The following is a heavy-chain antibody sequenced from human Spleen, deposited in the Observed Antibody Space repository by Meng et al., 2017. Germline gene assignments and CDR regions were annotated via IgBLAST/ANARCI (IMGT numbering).Heavy chain of an antibody. CDR1: GGSFSGYY. J-gene: IGHJ4*02. CDR2: INHSGGT. V-gene: IGHV4-34*01. D-gene: IGHD6-6*01. Sequence: QVQLQQVGAGLLEPSETLSLTCAGYGGSFSGYYWSWIRQPPGKGLEWIGEINHSGGTNYNPSLKSRVTISVDMSKNQFSLKLSSVTAADTAVYYCARGLLLAALRNWGQGTLVTVSS. CDR3: ARGLLLAALRN.